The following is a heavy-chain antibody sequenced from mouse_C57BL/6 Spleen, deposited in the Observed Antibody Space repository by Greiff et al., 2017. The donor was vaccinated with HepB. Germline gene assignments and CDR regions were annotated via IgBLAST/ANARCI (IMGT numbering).Heavy chain of an antibody. J-gene: IGHJ4*01. CDR2: IYPGSGNT. D-gene: IGHD2-5*01. CDR3: ARGGYYYSNYNYAMDY. V-gene: IGHV1-76*01. CDR1: GYTFTDYY. Sequence: VQLQQSGAELVRPGASVKLSCKASGYTFTDYYINWVKQRPGQGLEWIARIYPGSGNTYYNEKFKGKATLTAEKSSSTAYMQLSSLTSEDSAVYFCARGGYYYSNYNYAMDYWGQGTSATVSS.